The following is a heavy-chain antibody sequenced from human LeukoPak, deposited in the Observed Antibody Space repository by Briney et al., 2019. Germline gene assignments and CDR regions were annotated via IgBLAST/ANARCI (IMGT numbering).Heavy chain of an antibody. CDR3: ARADSYYYDSSGYYHFDY. CDR2: ISAYNGNT. V-gene: IGHV1-18*01. J-gene: IGHJ4*02. Sequence: GASVTVSCKASGYTFTSYGISWVRQAPGQGLEWMGWISAYNGNTNYAQKLQGRVTMTTDTSTSTAYMELRSLRSDDTAVYYCARADSYYYDSSGYYHFDYWGQGTLVTVSS. CDR1: GYTFTSYG. D-gene: IGHD3-22*01.